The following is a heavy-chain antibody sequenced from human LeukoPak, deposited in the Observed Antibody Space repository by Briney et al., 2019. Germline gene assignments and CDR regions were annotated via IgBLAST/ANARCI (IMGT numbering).Heavy chain of an antibody. CDR3: ARGGVTTVTTNY. V-gene: IGHV3-21*01. CDR2: ISSSSSYI. J-gene: IGHJ4*02. Sequence: GGSLRLSCAASGFTFSSYSMNWVRQAPGKGLEWVSSISSSSSYIYYADSVKGRSTISRDNAKNSLYLQMNSLRAEDTAVYYCARGGVTTVTTNYWGQGTLVTVSS. D-gene: IGHD4-17*01. CDR1: GFTFSSYS.